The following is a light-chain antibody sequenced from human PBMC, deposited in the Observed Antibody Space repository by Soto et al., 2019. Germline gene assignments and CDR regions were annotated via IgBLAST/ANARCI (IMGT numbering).Light chain of an antibody. CDR3: QQSYSTPIT. J-gene: IGKJ5*01. Sequence: DIQMTQSQSSLSASVGDRVTITCRASQIISSYLNWYQQKPGKAPKLLIYAASSLQSGVPSRFSGSGSGTDFTLTISSLQPEDFATYYCQQSYSTPITFGQGTRLEIK. CDR1: QIISSY. CDR2: AAS. V-gene: IGKV1-39*01.